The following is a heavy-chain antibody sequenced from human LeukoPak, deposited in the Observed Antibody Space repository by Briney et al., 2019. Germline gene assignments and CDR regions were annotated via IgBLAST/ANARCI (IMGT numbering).Heavy chain of an antibody. CDR1: GGSLSGHY. CDR2: VSDTGRT. Sequence: PLETLSLTCTVSGGSLSGHYWSWIRQPPGKRLEWIGYVSDTGRTKYNPSLQSRVTISIDTSKSQFSLKLTSVTSADTGVYSCARLLDNDISGDPDTFDVWGQGTTVIVSS. V-gene: IGHV4-59*11. J-gene: IGHJ3*01. CDR3: ARLLDNDISGDPDTFDV. D-gene: IGHD3-22*01.